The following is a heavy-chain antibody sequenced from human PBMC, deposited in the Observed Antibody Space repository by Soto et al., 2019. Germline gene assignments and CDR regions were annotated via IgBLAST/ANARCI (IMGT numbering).Heavy chain of an antibody. CDR3: ARDSSRGYYDSSGYYRSNWFDP. CDR1: GGSISSYY. CDR2: IYTSAST. D-gene: IGHD3-22*01. Sequence: QVQLQESGPGLVKPSETLSLTCTVSGGSISSYYWSWIRQPAGKGLEWIGRIYTSASTNYNPSLKSRVTMSVDTSKNQFSLKLSSVTAADTAVYYCARDSSRGYYDSSGYYRSNWFDPWGQGTLVTVSS. J-gene: IGHJ5*02. V-gene: IGHV4-4*07.